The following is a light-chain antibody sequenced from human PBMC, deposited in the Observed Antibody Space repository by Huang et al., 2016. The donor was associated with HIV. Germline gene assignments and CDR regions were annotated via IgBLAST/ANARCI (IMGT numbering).Light chain of an antibody. Sequence: IVMTQSPATLSVSTGERATLSCRASQNVSSNLAWYQQIPGQAPRLLIYRASTRAAGIPARFSGSGSWTEFTLTISSLQSEDVVVYYCQQYSNWPPYTFGQGTKLEIK. CDR1: QNVSSN. V-gene: IGKV3-15*01. CDR3: QQYSNWPPYT. CDR2: RAS. J-gene: IGKJ2*01.